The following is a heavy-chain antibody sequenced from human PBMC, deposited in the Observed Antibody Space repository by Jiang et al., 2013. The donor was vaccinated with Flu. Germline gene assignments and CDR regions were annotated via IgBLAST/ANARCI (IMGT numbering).Heavy chain of an antibody. Sequence: KTDGGTTDYAAPVKGRFTISRDDSKNTLYLQMNSLKTEDTAVYYCADYSNYYFDYWGQGTLVTVSS. V-gene: IGHV3-15*01. J-gene: IGHJ4*02. CDR3: ADYSNYYFDY. CDR2: KTDGGTT. D-gene: IGHD4-11*01.